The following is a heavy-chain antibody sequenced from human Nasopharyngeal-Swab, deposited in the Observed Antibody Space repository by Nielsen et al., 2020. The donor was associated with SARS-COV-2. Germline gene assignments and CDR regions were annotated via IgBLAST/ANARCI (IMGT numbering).Heavy chain of an antibody. V-gene: IGHV1-69*06. CDR3: ASTPNYYDSSGYYFDY. J-gene: IGHJ4*02. CDR2: IIPIFGTA. CDR1: GGTFSSYA. D-gene: IGHD3-22*01. Sequence: SVKVSCKAFGGTFSSYAISWVRQAPGQGLEWMGGIIPIFGTANYAQKFQGRVTITADKSTSTAYMELSSLRSEDTAVYYCASTPNYYDSSGYYFDYWGQGTLVTVSS.